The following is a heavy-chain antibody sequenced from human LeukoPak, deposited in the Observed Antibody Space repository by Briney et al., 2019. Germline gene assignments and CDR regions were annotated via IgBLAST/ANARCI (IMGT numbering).Heavy chain of an antibody. CDR3: ASQMRDIVATVLSDY. D-gene: IGHD5-12*01. J-gene: IGHJ4*02. CDR2: IYYSGST. V-gene: IGHV4-39*07. CDR1: GGSISNGSYY. Sequence: PSETLSLTCTVSGGSISNGSYYWGWIRQPPGKGLEWIGSIYYSGSTYYNPSLKSRITISVDTSKNQFSLKLSSVTAADTAVYYCASQMRDIVATVLSDYWGQGTLVTVSS.